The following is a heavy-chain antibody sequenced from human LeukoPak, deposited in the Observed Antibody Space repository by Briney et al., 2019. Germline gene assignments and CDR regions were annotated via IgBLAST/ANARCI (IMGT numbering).Heavy chain of an antibody. CDR3: ARGLTTDFDY. CDR1: GYNFANDW. D-gene: IGHD4-11*01. Sequence: GESLKISCKGSGYNFANDWIGWVRQMPGKGLEWMGIIYPDDSDTIYSPSFQGQVIISADKSISTAYLQWSSLKASDSAIYYCARGLTTDFDYWGQGTLVTVSS. J-gene: IGHJ4*02. CDR2: IYPDDSDT. V-gene: IGHV5-51*01.